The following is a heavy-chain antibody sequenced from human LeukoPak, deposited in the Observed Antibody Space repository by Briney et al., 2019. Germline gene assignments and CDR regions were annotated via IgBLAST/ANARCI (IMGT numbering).Heavy chain of an antibody. D-gene: IGHD1-26*01. CDR2: TVGGRPDT. CDR3: AKDGDTVSGTYYFDMDV. V-gene: IGHV3-23*01. CDR1: GFTFNNYA. J-gene: IGHJ6*03. Sequence: GGSLRLSCEASGFTFNNYAMSWVRQTPGKGLEWVAATVGGRPDTYHADSVKGRFTVSRDDSRSTLFLQMNSLRAEDTALYYCAKDGDTVSGTYYFDMDVWGKGTTVTISS.